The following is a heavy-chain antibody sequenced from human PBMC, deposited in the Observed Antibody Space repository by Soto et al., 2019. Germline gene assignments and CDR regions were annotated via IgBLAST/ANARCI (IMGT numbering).Heavy chain of an antibody. CDR2: IGYDGRNK. CDR1: RFTFSSYG. D-gene: IGHD1-7*01. CDR3: ARDYLTGTTVGGAFDI. J-gene: IGHJ3*02. Sequence: GGSLRLSCAACRFTFSSYGMHWVRKAPGKGLEWVAVIGYDGRNKYYADSVKGRFXISRDNSKNTLYLQMNSLRAEDTAVYYCARDYLTGTTVGGAFDIWGQGTMVTVSS. V-gene: IGHV3-33*01.